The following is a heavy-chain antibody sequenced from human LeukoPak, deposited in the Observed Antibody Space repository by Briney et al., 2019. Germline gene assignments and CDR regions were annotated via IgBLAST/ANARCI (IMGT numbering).Heavy chain of an antibody. D-gene: IGHD2-15*01. CDR1: GFTFSSYA. CDR2: ISYDGSNK. J-gene: IGHJ6*03. CDR3: ARDGCSGGSCYSGGYYYYYYYMDV. Sequence: GGSLRLSCAASGFTFSSYAMHWVRQAPGKGLEWVAVISYDGSNKYYADSVKGRFTISRDNSKNTLYLQMNSLRAEDTAVYYCARDGCSGGSCYSGGYYYYYYYMDVWGKGTTVTVSS. V-gene: IGHV3-30*04.